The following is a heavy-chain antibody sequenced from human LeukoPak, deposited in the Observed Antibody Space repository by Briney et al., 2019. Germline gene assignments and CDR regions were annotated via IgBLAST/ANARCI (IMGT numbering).Heavy chain of an antibody. D-gene: IGHD1-26*01. Sequence: GGSLRLSCAASGFTFSSYSMNWVRQAPGKGLEWVSSISSSSSYIYYADSVKGRFTISRDNAKNSLYLQMNSLRAEDTAVYYCARSRLYSGSFIFDYWGQGTLVTVSS. J-gene: IGHJ4*02. CDR3: ARSRLYSGSFIFDY. V-gene: IGHV3-21*01. CDR1: GFTFSSYS. CDR2: ISSSSSYI.